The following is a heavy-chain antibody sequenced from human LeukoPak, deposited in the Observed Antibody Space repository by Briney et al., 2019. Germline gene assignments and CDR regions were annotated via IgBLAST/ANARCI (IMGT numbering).Heavy chain of an antibody. CDR2: ISGSGATT. CDR3: AKEHSGSYPDPNRENWFDP. D-gene: IGHD3-10*01. Sequence: PGGSLRLSCAASGFTFSSYAMSWVRQAPRKGLVWVSSISGSGATTNYADSVKGRFTISRDSSKNTLYLQMNSLRAEDTAVYYCAKEHSGSYPDPNRENWFDPWGQGTLVTVSS. CDR1: GFTFSSYA. V-gene: IGHV3-23*01. J-gene: IGHJ5*02.